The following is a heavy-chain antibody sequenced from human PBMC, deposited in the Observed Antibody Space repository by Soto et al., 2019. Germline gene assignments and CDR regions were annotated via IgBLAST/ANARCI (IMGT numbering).Heavy chain of an antibody. V-gene: IGHV1-46*01. D-gene: IGHD3-3*01. CDR3: ARDAFQLRFLEWLLNSYYYGMDV. Sequence: ASVKVSCKASGYTFTSYYMHWVRQAPGQGLEWMGIINPSGGSTSYAQKFQGRVTMTRDTSTSTVYMELSSLRSEDTAVYYCARDAFQLRFLEWLLNSYYYGMDVWGQGTTVTVTS. CDR1: GYTFTSYY. J-gene: IGHJ6*02. CDR2: INPSGGST.